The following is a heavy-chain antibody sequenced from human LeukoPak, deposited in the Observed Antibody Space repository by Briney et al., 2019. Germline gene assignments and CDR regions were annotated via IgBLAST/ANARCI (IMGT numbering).Heavy chain of an antibody. CDR2: INHSGST. V-gene: IGHV4-34*01. CDR1: GGSISGYY. CDR3: ARVSYYGSGNGMDV. D-gene: IGHD3-10*01. J-gene: IGHJ6*02. Sequence: PSETLSLTCTVSGGSISGYYWSWIRQPPGKGLEWIGEINHSGSTNYNPSLKSRVTISVDTSKNQFSLKLSSVTAADTAVYYCARVSYYGSGNGMDVWGQGTTVTVSS.